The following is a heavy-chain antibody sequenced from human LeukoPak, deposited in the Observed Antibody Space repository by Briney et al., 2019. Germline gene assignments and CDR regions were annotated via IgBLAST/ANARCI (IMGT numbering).Heavy chain of an antibody. CDR2: ISGGGGST. J-gene: IGHJ6*02. CDR3: ARDVGATYYDFWSGYYTDYYYYGMDV. V-gene: IGHV3-NL1*01. Sequence: PGGSLRLSCAASGFTFSTYGMHWVRQAPGKGLEWVSAISGGGGSTYYADSVKGRLTISRDNSKNTLYLQMNSLRAEDTAVYYCARDVGATYYDFWSGYYTDYYYYGMDVWGQGTTVTVSS. D-gene: IGHD3-3*01. CDR1: GFTFSTYG.